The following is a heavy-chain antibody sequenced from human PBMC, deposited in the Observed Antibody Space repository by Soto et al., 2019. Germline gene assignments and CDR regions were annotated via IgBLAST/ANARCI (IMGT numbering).Heavy chain of an antibody. V-gene: IGHV1-2*02. Sequence: ASVKVSCKASGYTFAGYYMHLVRQAPGQRLELMGWINPNSGGTNYAQKFRGRVTMTTETSTSTVYMELRSLRSDDTAMYYCARNGERDLGLNYYFYYGMDVWGQGTSVTVSS. D-gene: IGHD3-10*01. J-gene: IGHJ6*02. CDR2: INPNSGGT. CDR3: ARNGERDLGLNYYFYYGMDV. CDR1: GYTFAGYY.